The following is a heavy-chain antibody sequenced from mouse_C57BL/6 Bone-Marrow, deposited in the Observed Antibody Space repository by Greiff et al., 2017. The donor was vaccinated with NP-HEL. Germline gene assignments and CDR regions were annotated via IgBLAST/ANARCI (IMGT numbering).Heavy chain of an antibody. CDR1: GYTFTSYG. V-gene: IGHV1-81*01. D-gene: IGHD1-1*02. CDR2: IYPRSGNT. CDR3: ARYYAFYAMDY. J-gene: IGHJ4*01. Sequence: QVHVKQSGAELARPGASVKLSCKASGYTFTSYGISWVKQRTGQGLEWIGEIYPRSGNTYYNEKFKGKATLTADKSSSTAYMQLSSLTSEDSAVYYCARYYAFYAMDYWGQGTSVTVSS.